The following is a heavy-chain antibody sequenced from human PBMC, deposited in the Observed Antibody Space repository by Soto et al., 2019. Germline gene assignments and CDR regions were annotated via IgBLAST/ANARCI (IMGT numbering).Heavy chain of an antibody. D-gene: IGHD2-2*01. Sequence: ASVKVSCKASGGTFSSYAISWVRQAPGQGLEWMGGIIPIFGTANYAQKLQGRVTITADESTSTAYMELSSLRSEDTAVYYCARDGGYCSSTSCRGGWFDPWGQGTLVTVSS. V-gene: IGHV1-69*13. CDR2: IIPIFGTA. CDR1: GGTFSSYA. J-gene: IGHJ5*02. CDR3: ARDGGYCSSTSCRGGWFDP.